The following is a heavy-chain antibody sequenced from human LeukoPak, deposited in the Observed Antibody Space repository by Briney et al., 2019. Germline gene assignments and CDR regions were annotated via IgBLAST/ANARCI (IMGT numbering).Heavy chain of an antibody. CDR2: ISYDGSNK. D-gene: IGHD5-18*01. V-gene: IGHV3-30*04. CDR1: GFTFSSYA. Sequence: PGGSLGLSCAASGFTFSSYAMHWVRQAPGKGLEWVAVISYDGSNKYYADSVKGRFTISRDNSKNTLYLQMNSLRAEDTAVYYCAREGYSYGHDYYYYMDVWGKGTTVTVSS. CDR3: AREGYSYGHDYYYYMDV. J-gene: IGHJ6*03.